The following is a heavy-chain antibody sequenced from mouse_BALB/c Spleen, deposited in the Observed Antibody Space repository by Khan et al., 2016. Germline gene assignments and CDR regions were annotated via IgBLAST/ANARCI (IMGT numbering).Heavy chain of an antibody. D-gene: IGHD3-3*01. CDR1: GYSITSGYY. V-gene: IGHV3-6*02. CDR3: AREGLGRGFAY. J-gene: IGHJ3*01. Sequence: EVQLVESGPGLVKPSQSLSLTCSVTGYSITSGYYWNWIRQFPGNKLEWMGYISYDGSNNYNPSLKNRISITRDTSKNQFFLKLNSVTTEDTATYYCAREGLGRGFAYWGQGTLVTVSA. CDR2: ISYDGSN.